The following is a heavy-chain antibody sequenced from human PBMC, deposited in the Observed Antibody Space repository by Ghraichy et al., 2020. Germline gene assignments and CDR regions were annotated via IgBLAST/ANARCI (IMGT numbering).Heavy chain of an antibody. D-gene: IGHD3-22*01. CDR3: ARDGAPNTYYYDSSGYYLPTDY. CDR1: GYTFTGYY. Sequence: ASVKVSCKASGYTFTGYYMHWVRQAPGQGLEWMGRINPNSGGTNYAQKFQGRVTMTRDTSISTAYMELSRLRSDDTAVYYCARDGAPNTYYYDSSGYYLPTDYWGQGTLVTVSS. CDR2: INPNSGGT. J-gene: IGHJ4*02. V-gene: IGHV1-2*06.